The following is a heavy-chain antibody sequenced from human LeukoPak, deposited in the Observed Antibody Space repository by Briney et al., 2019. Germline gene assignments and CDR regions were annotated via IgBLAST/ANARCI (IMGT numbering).Heavy chain of an antibody. CDR3: AKDGYSGYDTPYYFDY. D-gene: IGHD5-12*01. CDR2: ISDSGGTT. CDR1: GFTFSTYA. J-gene: IGHJ4*02. V-gene: IGHV3-23*01. Sequence: PGGSLRLSCAASGFTFSTYAMSWVRQAPGKGLEWVSGISDSGGTTYYADSVKGRFTISRDNSKNTLYLQMNSLRAEDTAVYYCAKDGYSGYDTPYYFDYWGQGTLVTVSS.